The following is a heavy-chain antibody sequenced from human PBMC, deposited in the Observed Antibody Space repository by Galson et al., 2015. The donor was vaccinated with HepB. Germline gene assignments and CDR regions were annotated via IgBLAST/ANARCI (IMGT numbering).Heavy chain of an antibody. D-gene: IGHD1-26*01. J-gene: IGHJ6*02. CDR3: ARERGRSSGSYERYYYGMDV. CDR1: GYTFTSYG. V-gene: IGHV1-18*01. CDR2: ISAYNGNT. Sequence: SVKVSCKASGYTFTSYGISWVRQAPGQGLEWMGWISAYNGNTNYAQKLQGRVTMTTDTSTSTAYMELRSLRSDDTAVYYCARERGRSSGSYERYYYGMDVWGQGTTVTVSS.